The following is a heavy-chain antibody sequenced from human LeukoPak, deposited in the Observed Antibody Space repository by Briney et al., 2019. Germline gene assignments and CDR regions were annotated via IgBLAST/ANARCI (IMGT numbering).Heavy chain of an antibody. V-gene: IGHV3-23*01. CDR1: GFTFANYK. CDR3: AKVRPAAGDY. D-gene: IGHD3-10*01. J-gene: IGHJ4*02. Sequence: GGSLRLSCAASGFTFANYKMNWVRQAPGKGLEWVSAITGSGASTYYADSVKGRSTISRDNSKNTLYLQMNSLRAEDTAVYYCAKVRPAAGDYWGQGTLVTVSS. CDR2: ITGSGAST.